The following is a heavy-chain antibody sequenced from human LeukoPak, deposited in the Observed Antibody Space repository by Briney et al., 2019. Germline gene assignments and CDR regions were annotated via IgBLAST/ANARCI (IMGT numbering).Heavy chain of an antibody. V-gene: IGHV3-23*01. Sequence: GGSLRLSCAASGSTFRSYAMSWVRQAPGKGLEWVSAISGSGDSTYYADSVKGRFTISRDNSKNTLYLQMNSLRAEDTAIYYCAKEYGDYNSYFDYWGQGTLVTVSS. CDR2: ISGSGDST. CDR1: GSTFRSYA. CDR3: AKEYGDYNSYFDY. J-gene: IGHJ4*02. D-gene: IGHD4-17*01.